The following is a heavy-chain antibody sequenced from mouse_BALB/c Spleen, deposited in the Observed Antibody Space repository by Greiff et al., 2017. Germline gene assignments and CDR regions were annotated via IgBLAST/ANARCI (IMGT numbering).Heavy chain of an antibody. J-gene: IGHJ4*01. CDR3: ARCGYGSSRGYYARDY. CDR2: ISYSGRT. CDR1: GYSITSDYA. D-gene: IGHD1-1*01. Sequence: EVKLEESGPGLVKPSQSLSLTCTVTGYSITSDYAWNWIRQFPGNKLEWMGYISYSGRTSYNPSLKSRISITRDTSKNQFFLQLNSVTTEDTATYYCARCGYGSSRGYYARDYWGQGTSVTVSS. V-gene: IGHV3-2*02.